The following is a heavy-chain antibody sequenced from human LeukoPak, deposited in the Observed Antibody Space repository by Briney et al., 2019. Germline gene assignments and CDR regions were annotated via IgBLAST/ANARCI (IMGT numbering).Heavy chain of an antibody. CDR3: ARGAPPGYCSGGSCGDY. CDR1: GFTFSSYW. D-gene: IGHD2-15*01. J-gene: IGHJ4*02. Sequence: GGSLRLSCAASGFTFSSYWMHWVRHAPGKGLVWVSRINSDGSSTSYADSVKGQFTISRDNAKNTLYLQMNSLRAEDTAVYYCARGAPPGYCSGGSCGDYWGQGTLVTVSS. CDR2: INSDGSST. V-gene: IGHV3-74*01.